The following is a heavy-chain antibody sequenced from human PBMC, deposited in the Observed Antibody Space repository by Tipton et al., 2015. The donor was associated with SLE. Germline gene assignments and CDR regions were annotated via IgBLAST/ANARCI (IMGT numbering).Heavy chain of an antibody. CDR1: GGSVSSGSYY. J-gene: IGHJ4*02. CDR2: INHSGST. Sequence: TLSLTCTVSGGSVSSGSYYWSWIRQPPGKGLEWIGEINHSGSTNYNPSLKSRVTISVDTSKNQFSLKLSSVTAADTAVYYCARDVDIVVVVAATRFDYWGQGTLVTVSS. D-gene: IGHD2-15*01. V-gene: IGHV4-39*07. CDR3: ARDVDIVVVVAATRFDY.